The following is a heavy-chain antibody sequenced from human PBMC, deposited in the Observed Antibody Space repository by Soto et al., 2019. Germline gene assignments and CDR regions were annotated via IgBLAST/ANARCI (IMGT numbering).Heavy chain of an antibody. CDR2: IYYNGNT. D-gene: IGHD3-10*01. CDR1: GGSIGRRDYY. J-gene: IGHJ6*02. V-gene: IGHV4-31*02. CDR3: ARDKGGAALKGSGMDV. Sequence: QVQVQESGPGLVKPSQTLSLKCSVSGGSIGRRDYYWSWIRQHPEKGLEWIGSIYYNGNTDYNPSLRGRPTMSLDTSMNEFSLKLTSVTAADTAVYYCARDKGGAALKGSGMDVWGQGTTVTVS.